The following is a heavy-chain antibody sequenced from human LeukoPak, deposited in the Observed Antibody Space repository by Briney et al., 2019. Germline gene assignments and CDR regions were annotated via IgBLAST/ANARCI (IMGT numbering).Heavy chain of an antibody. V-gene: IGHV3-23*01. Sequence: GGSLRLSCAASGFTFSSYAMSWVRQAPGKGLEWVSAISGSGGSTYYADSVKGRFTISRDNAKTSLYLQMNSLRAEDTAVYYCARELSRDGYNSWGQGTLVTVSS. D-gene: IGHD5-12*01. J-gene: IGHJ5*02. CDR2: ISGSGGST. CDR1: GFTFSSYA. CDR3: ARELSRDGYNS.